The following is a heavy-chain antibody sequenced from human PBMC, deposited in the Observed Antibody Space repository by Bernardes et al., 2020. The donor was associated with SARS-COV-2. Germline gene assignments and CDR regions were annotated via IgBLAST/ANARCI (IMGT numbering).Heavy chain of an antibody. V-gene: IGHV1-2*02. J-gene: IGHJ4*02. CDR3: ARVKSLSEYFFDY. Sequence: ASVKVSCKDSGHIFTGYYVHWVRQAPGQGLEWMGWMNFNSGSAGYAQSFQGRATLTRDTSIRTAYMELSGLRSDDTAVYYCARVKSLSEYFFDYWGQGTLVTVSS. CDR1: GHIFTGYY. CDR2: MNFNSGSA.